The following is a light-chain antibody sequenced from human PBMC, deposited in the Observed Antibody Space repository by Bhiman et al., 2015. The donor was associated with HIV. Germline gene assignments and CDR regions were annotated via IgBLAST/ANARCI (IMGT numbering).Light chain of an antibody. J-gene: IGLJ1*01. V-gene: IGLV2-14*01. CDR2: DVG. CDR3: SSYTSSSAYV. Sequence: QSALTQPASVSGSPGQSITISCTGTSSDVGGYNYVSWYQQHPGKAPKLMIYDVGKRPSGVSNRFSGSKSGNTASLTISGLQAEDEAAYYCSSYTSSSAYVFGTGTKVTVL. CDR1: SSDVGGYNY.